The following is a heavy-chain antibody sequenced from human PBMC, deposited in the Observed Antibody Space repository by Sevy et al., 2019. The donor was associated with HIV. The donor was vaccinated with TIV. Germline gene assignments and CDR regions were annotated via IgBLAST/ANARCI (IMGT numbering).Heavy chain of an antibody. D-gene: IGHD3-16*01. V-gene: IGHV1-69*13. CDR2: NTPFFGST. CDR1: GGTLDTYS. J-gene: IGHJ3*01. Sequence: ASVKVSCKASGGTLDTYSISWLRQAPGQGLEWMGGNTPFFGSTNYAQKFQGRVTITADASTSTAYMDLSGLRPEDSAVYFCARYRDITFGGGDAFDVWGQGTMVTVSS. CDR3: ARYRDITFGGGDAFDV.